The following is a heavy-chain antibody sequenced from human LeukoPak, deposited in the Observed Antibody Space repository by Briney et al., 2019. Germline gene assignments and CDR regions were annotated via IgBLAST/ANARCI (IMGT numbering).Heavy chain of an antibody. CDR2: IYYSGST. CDR1: SGSISSYY. D-gene: IGHD6-19*01. J-gene: IGHJ4*02. V-gene: IGHV4-59*01. Sequence: SEPLSLTCSVCSGSISSYYWSWIRQPPGKGLEWIGYIYYSGSTNYNPSLKSRVTISVDTSKNQFSLKLSSVTAADTAVYYCARESGWDSSGWFDYWGQGTLVTVSS. CDR3: ARESGWDSSGWFDY.